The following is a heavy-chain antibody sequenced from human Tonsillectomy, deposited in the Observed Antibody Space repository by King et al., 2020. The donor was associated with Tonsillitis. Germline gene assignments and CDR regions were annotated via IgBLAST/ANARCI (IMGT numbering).Heavy chain of an antibody. CDR3: AREGTSSAFDY. J-gene: IGHJ4*02. CDR1: GGTFSRYA. CDR2: IIPSLGLA. V-gene: IGHV1-69*04. D-gene: IGHD2/OR15-2a*01. Sequence: QLVQSGAEVKKPGSSVKVSCEATGGTFSRYANSVVRQPPGKGREWMGRIIPSLGLANHAQKFQVKVTITADKSTNTAYMELSSLRSEDTAVYYCAREGTSSAFDYWGQGTLVTVSS.